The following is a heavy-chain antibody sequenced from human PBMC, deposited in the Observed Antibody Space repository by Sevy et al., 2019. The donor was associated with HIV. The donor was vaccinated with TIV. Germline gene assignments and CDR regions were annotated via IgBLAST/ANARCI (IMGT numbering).Heavy chain of an antibody. J-gene: IGHJ3*02. CDR2: INSDGSST. Sequence: GGSLRLSCAASGFTFSSYWMHWVRQAPGKGLVWVSRINSDGSSTSYADSVKGRFTISRDNAKNTLYLQMNSLRAEDTAVYYCARGSGSYEVWNDAFGIWGQGTMVTVSS. CDR1: GFTFSSYW. V-gene: IGHV3-74*01. D-gene: IGHD1-26*01. CDR3: ARGSGSYEVWNDAFGI.